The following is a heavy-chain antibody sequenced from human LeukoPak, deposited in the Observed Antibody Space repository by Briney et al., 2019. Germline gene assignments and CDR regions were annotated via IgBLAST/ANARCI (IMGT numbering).Heavy chain of an antibody. V-gene: IGHV1-18*01. CDR1: GYTFMNYA. Sequence: ASVKVSCKASGYTFMNYAITWVRQAPGQGLEWMGCISASSGTTYFAPNLQGRVIMTTDTSTSTAYMELRSLTSDDTAVYYCAREPLKGANYPVGWFDPWGQGTLVTVSS. J-gene: IGHJ5*02. D-gene: IGHD4/OR15-4a*01. CDR3: AREPLKGANYPVGWFDP. CDR2: ISASSGTT.